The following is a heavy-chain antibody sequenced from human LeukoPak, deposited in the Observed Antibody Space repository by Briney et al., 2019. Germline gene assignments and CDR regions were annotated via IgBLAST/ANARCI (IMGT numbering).Heavy chain of an antibody. CDR1: GGSVSSGTYY. CDR3: ARVEWFGELSPFDI. V-gene: IGHV4-61*01. D-gene: IGHD3-10*01. CDR2: IYYSGST. J-gene: IGHJ3*02. Sequence: SETLSLTCTVSGGSVSSGTYYRSWIRQPPGEGLEWIGYIYYSGSTNYNPSLKSRVTISVDTSKNQFSLKLSSVTAADTAVYYCARVEWFGELSPFDIWGQRTMVTVSS.